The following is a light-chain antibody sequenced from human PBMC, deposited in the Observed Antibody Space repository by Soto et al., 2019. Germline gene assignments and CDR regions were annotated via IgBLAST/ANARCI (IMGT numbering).Light chain of an antibody. CDR3: QQYDGSPVT. J-gene: IGKJ4*01. Sequence: EIVLTQSPFTLSLSPVERSTLSFMASQSVSNNHLAWYQQKPGQAPRLLIYGASNRATGIPDRFSGSGSGTDFSLTISGLEPEDFAVYFCQQYDGSPVTFGGGTKVDIK. V-gene: IGKV3-20*01. CDR1: QSVSNNH. CDR2: GAS.